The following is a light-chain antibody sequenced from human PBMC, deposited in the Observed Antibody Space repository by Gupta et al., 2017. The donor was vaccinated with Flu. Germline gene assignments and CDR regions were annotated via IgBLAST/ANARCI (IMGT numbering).Light chain of an antibody. CDR3: RQSLQTPRT. Sequence: IVMTQSPLSLPVTPGEPASISCRSSQSLLHSNGKKYLDWYLQKPGQSPQLLISLGSIRASGVPDRFSGSGSDTDFTLKISRVEADDVGVYYCRQSLQTPRTFGGGTKVEIK. CDR2: LGS. J-gene: IGKJ4*01. V-gene: IGKV2-28*01. CDR1: QSLLHSNGKKY.